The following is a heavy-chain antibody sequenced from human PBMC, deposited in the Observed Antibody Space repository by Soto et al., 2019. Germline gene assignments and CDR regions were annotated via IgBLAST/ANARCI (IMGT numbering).Heavy chain of an antibody. Sequence: LRLSCAAPGFTFSSYGMHWVRQAPGKGLEWVAVISYDGSNKYYADSVKGRFTISRDNSKNTLYLQMNSLRAEDTAVYYCAKDLDNWNHGGYYYYGMDVLGQGTTVTVSS. CDR3: AKDLDNWNHGGYYYYGMDV. CDR2: ISYDGSNK. J-gene: IGHJ6*02. D-gene: IGHD1-20*01. V-gene: IGHV3-30*18. CDR1: GFTFSSYG.